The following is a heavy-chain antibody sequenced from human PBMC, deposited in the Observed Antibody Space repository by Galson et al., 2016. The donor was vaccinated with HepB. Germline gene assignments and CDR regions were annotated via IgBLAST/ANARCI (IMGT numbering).Heavy chain of an antibody. CDR3: AKERGSRITMVRGVLDAFDI. CDR2: ISDSGGTT. CDR1: GFAFSSYA. Sequence: SLRLSCAASGFAFSSYAMSWVRQAPGKGLEWVSGISDSGGTTYYADSVKGRFTISRDNSKNTLYLQMSSLRAEDTAVYYCAKERGSRITMVRGVLDAFDIWGQGTMVTVSS. J-gene: IGHJ3*02. D-gene: IGHD3-10*01. V-gene: IGHV3-23*01.